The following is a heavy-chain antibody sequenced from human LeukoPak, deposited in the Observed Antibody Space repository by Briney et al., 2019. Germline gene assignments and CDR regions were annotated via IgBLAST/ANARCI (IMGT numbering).Heavy chain of an antibody. CDR3: ARKKTGGGFDY. Sequence: PETLSLTCTVSGGSISSYYWSWIRQPPGKGLEWIGYIYYSGSPNYNPSLKSRVTISVDTSKNQFSLKLSSVTAADTAVYYCARKKTGGGFDYWGQGTLVTVSS. J-gene: IGHJ4*02. CDR2: IYYSGSP. V-gene: IGHV4-59*01. CDR1: GGSISSYY. D-gene: IGHD1-14*01.